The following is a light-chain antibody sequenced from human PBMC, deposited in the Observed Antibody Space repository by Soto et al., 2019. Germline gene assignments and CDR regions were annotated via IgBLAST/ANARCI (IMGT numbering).Light chain of an antibody. CDR1: SGHSSYA. CDR2: LDSDGSH. CDR3: QTWGSGSHVV. Sequence: QPVPTQSPSASASLVASVKLTCTLSSGHSSYAIAWHQQQPEKGPRYLMKLDSDGSHTKGDAIPDRFSGSSSGAERYLTISGLQSEDEADYYCQTWGSGSHVVFGGGTKLTVL. J-gene: IGLJ2*01. V-gene: IGLV4-69*01.